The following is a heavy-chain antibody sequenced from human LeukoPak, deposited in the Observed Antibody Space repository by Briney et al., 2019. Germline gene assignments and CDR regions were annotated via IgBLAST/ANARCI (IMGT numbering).Heavy chain of an antibody. J-gene: IGHJ6*02. Sequence: ASVKVSCKASGYTFTSYGISWVRQAPGQGLEWMGWISAYNGNTNYAQKLQGRVTMTTDTSTSTAYMELRSLRSDDTAVYYCARFYDSSGYYPKVYYYGMDVWGQGTTVTVSS. V-gene: IGHV1-18*01. CDR1: GYTFTSYG. CDR3: ARFYDSSGYYPKVYYYGMDV. CDR2: ISAYNGNT. D-gene: IGHD3-22*01.